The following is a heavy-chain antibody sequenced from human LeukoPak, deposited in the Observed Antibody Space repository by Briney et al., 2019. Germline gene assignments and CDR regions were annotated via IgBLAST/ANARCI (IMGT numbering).Heavy chain of an antibody. CDR1: GFTFSSYG. CDR2: IRYDGSNK. J-gene: IGHJ5*02. D-gene: IGHD3-10*01. CDR3: ARDVGTGGWLGESSSYNWFDP. Sequence: GGSLRLSCAASGFTFSSYGMHWVRQAPGKGLEWVAFIRYDGSNKYYADSVKGRFTISRDNSKDTLYLQMNSLRAEDTAVYYCARDVGTGGWLGESSSYNWFDPWGQGTLVTVSS. V-gene: IGHV3-30*02.